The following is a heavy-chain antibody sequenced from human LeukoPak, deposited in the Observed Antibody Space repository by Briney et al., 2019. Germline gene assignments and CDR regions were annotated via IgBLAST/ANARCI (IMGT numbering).Heavy chain of an antibody. V-gene: IGHV3-23*01. CDR1: GFTFSSYA. Sequence: GGSLRLSCAASGFTFSSYAMSWVRQAPGKGLEWDSVMSGSGNSTFYADSVKGLFTISRDNSKNTLYLQMNSLRVEDTAIYYCAKDQEYSYNAARGFFDYWGQGTLVTVSS. CDR3: AKDQEYSYNAARGFFDY. CDR2: MSGSGNST. J-gene: IGHJ4*02. D-gene: IGHD5-18*01.